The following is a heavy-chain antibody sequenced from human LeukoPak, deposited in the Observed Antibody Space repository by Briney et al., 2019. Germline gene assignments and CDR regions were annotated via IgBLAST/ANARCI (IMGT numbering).Heavy chain of an antibody. CDR2: ISYDGSNK. J-gene: IGHJ4*02. CDR1: GSTFSSYG. Sequence: GGSLRLSCAASGSTFSSYGMHWVRQAPGKGLEWVAVISYDGSNKYYADSVKGRFTISRDNSKNTLYLQMNSLRVEDTAAYYCAKDLFMDTAMVDYWGQGTLVTVSS. V-gene: IGHV3-30*18. CDR3: AKDLFMDTAMVDY. D-gene: IGHD5-18*01.